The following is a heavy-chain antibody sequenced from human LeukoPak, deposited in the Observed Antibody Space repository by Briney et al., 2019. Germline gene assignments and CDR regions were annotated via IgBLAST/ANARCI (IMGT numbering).Heavy chain of an antibody. Sequence: GESLKISCQASGYSFTYYWIGWVRQMPGKGLEWMGIIYPADSDTRYNPSFQGQVSISADKSINTAYLQLNSLKASDTAIYYCARPNFGVLQWFDPWGQGTLVTVSS. J-gene: IGHJ5*02. CDR3: ARPNFGVLQWFDP. CDR1: GYSFTYYW. D-gene: IGHD3-3*01. CDR2: IYPADSDT. V-gene: IGHV5-51*01.